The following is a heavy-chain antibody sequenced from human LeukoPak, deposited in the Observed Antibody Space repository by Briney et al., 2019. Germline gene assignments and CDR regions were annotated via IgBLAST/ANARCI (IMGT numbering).Heavy chain of an antibody. J-gene: IGHJ4*02. CDR3: ARAFLYYFDY. CDR1: GFTFSSYG. Sequence: GGSLRLSCAASGFTFSSYGIHWVRQAPGKGLEWVAYILYDGTNKSFAESVKGRFTISRDNAKNSLYLQMNSLRAEDTAVYYCARAFLYYFDYWGQGTLVTVSS. D-gene: IGHD2/OR15-2a*01. V-gene: IGHV3-30*12. CDR2: ILYDGTNK.